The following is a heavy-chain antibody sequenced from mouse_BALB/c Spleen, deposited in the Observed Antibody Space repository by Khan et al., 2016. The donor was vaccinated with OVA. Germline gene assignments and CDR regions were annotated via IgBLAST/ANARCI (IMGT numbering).Heavy chain of an antibody. J-gene: IGHJ3*01. CDR2: IYPGSGNT. V-gene: IGHV1-77*01. Sequence: QVQLKQSGAELARPGASVKLSCKASGYTFTDYYINWVKQRTGQGLEWIGEIYPGSGNTYYNEKFKDKATLTADKSSTTAYMQLSSLTSEDSAVYFCARRNYCGYTFAYWGQGTLVTVSA. CDR1: GYTFTDYY. D-gene: IGHD1-2*01. CDR3: ARRNYCGYTFAY.